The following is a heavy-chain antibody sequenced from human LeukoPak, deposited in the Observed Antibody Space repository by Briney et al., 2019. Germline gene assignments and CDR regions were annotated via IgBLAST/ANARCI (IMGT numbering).Heavy chain of an antibody. D-gene: IGHD6-19*01. J-gene: IGHJ6*03. CDR1: GGSISSYY. Sequence: SETLSLTCTVSGGSISSYYWSWIRQPPGKGLEWIGYIYYSGSTNYNPSLKSRVTISVDTSKNQFSLKLSSVTAADTAVYYCARRLVAGLKDYYYYYYMDVWGKGTTVTVSS. CDR3: ARRLVAGLKDYYYYYYMDV. V-gene: IGHV4-59*08. CDR2: IYYSGST.